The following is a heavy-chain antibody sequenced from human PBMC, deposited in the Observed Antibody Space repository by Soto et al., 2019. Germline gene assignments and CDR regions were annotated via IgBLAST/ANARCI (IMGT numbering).Heavy chain of an antibody. D-gene: IGHD2-15*01. CDR1: GHSFSSYP. V-gene: IGHV3-23*01. CDR3: AGPVGGYQVLFGTWYGTRSDY. J-gene: IGHJ4*02. Sequence: PGWSLSLSCAASGHSFSSYPMTWVRQAPGKGLEWVSAINGSGDTKLYAASVRGRLISSRDNSKNKVDLDMSSLRAEDTSLDYGAGPVGGYQVLFGTWYGTRSDYWGQGTLVTASS. CDR2: INGSGDTK.